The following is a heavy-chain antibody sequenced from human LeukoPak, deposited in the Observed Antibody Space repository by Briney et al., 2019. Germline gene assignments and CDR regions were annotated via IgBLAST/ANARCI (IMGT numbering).Heavy chain of an antibody. CDR3: ARQYYDSSGYYPWYFDC. Sequence: SETLSLTCTVSGGSFSSSTYYWGWIRQPPGKGLEWIGSVYYSGSTYYNQSLKSRVTISVDTSKNQFSLKLTSVTAADTAVYYCARQYYDSSGYYPWYFDCWGQGTLVTVSS. J-gene: IGHJ4*02. CDR1: GGSFSSSTYY. V-gene: IGHV4-39*01. CDR2: VYYSGST. D-gene: IGHD3-22*01.